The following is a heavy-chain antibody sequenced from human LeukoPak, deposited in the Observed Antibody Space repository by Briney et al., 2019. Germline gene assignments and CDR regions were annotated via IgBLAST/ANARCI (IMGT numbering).Heavy chain of an antibody. Sequence: GGSLRLSCAASGFIFNSYGMHWVRQAPGKGLEWVAFIHYDGSNNYYADSVKGRFTISRDNSKNTLYLQMNTLRADDTAVYYCAKDHGSSDWYYFDYWGQGTLVTVSS. CDR1: GFIFNSYG. V-gene: IGHV3-30*02. J-gene: IGHJ4*02. D-gene: IGHD6-13*01. CDR2: IHYDGSNN. CDR3: AKDHGSSDWYYFDY.